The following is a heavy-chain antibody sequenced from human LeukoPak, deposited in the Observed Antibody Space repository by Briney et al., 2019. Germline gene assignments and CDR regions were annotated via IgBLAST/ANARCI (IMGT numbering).Heavy chain of an antibody. V-gene: IGHV1-2*06. CDR2: INPNSGGT. Sequence: GASVKVSCKVSGYTFTGYYLHWVRQAPGQGLEWMGRINPNSGGTNYAQKFQGRVTMTRDTSISTAYMELSRLRSDDTAVYYCATDDSSGYYSGPWGQGTLVTVSS. CDR3: ATDDSSGYYSGP. D-gene: IGHD3-22*01. CDR1: GYTFTGYY. J-gene: IGHJ5*02.